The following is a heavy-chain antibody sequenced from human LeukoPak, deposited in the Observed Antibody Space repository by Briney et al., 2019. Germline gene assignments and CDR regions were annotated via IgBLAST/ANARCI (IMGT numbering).Heavy chain of an antibody. V-gene: IGHV4-38-2*02. Sequence: KPSETLSLTCGVSGYSISSGYQWAWIRQSPGKGLEWIGSIYHSGSAHYNPSLKSRVTISVETSKNQFSLNMYSVTAADTAVYYCARDPRWLTPDCTSTSCYENYFDPRGQGTLVTVSS. CDR2: IYHSGSA. J-gene: IGHJ5*02. D-gene: IGHD2-2*01. CDR3: ARDPRWLTPDCTSTSCYENYFDP. CDR1: GYSISSGYQ.